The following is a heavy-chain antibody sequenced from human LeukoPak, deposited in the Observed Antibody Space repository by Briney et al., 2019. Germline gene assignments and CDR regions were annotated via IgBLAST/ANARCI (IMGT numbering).Heavy chain of an antibody. CDR1: TFTFSNYA. V-gene: IGHV3-7*01. D-gene: IGHD3-3*01. CDR2: IKQDGSEK. J-gene: IGHJ5*02. CDR3: ARIGYDFWSGYYNNWFDP. Sequence: GGSLRLSCAASTFTFSNYAMSWVRQAPGKGLEWVANIKQDGSEKYYVDSVKGRFTISRDNAKNSLYLRMNSLRAEDTAVYYCARIGYDFWSGYYNNWFDPWGQGTLVTVSS.